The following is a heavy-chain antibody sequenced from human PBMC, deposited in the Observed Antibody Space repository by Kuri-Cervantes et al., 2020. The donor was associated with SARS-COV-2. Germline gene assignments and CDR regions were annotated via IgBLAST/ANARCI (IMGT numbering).Heavy chain of an antibody. J-gene: IGHJ3*02. CDR2: IYHSGST. CDR3: ARWDIVVVPAAPKGAFDI. Sequence: SETLSLTCTVSGYSISSGYYWGWIRQPPGKGLEWIGSIYHSGSTYYNPSLKSRVTISVDTSKNQFSLKLSSVTAADTAAYYCARWDIVVVPAAPKGAFDIWGQGTMVTVSS. V-gene: IGHV4-38-2*02. CDR1: GYSISSGYY. D-gene: IGHD2-2*01.